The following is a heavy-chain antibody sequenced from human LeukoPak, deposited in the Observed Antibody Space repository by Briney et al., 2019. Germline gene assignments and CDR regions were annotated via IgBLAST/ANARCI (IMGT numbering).Heavy chain of an antibody. Sequence: GGSLRLSCAASGFTVSNNYMNWVRQAPGKGLEWVSGVSGSGGSTYYADSVKGRFTISRDNSKNTLYLQMNSLRAEDTAVYYCAKVLRYFGGRYFDYWGQGTLVTVSS. CDR2: VSGSGGST. J-gene: IGHJ4*02. D-gene: IGHD3-9*01. CDR1: GFTVSNNY. V-gene: IGHV3-23*01. CDR3: AKVLRYFGGRYFDY.